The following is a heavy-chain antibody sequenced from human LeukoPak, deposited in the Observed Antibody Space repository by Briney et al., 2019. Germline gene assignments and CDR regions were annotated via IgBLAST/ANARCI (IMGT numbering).Heavy chain of an antibody. Sequence: GGSLRLSCATSGFTFSQFGMTWVRQPPGKGLEWVASFDGNAHGTYFADSVKGRCTISSDNSKNTVYLQMNSLRADDTAIYYCAKARIIGVGWAQFDSWGQGSLVTVSS. CDR2: FDGNAHGT. J-gene: IGHJ4*02. CDR3: AKARIIGVGWAQFDS. V-gene: IGHV3-23*01. D-gene: IGHD2-21*01. CDR1: GFTFSQFG.